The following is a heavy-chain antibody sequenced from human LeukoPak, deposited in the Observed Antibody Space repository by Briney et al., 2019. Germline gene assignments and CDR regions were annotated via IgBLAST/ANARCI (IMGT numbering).Heavy chain of an antibody. CDR3: ARHTSMAHFDY. V-gene: IGHV4-59*08. D-gene: IGHD1-1*01. CDR2: IYYSGVT. Sequence: SETLSLTCTVSGGSISSYYWSWIRQPPGKGLEWIGYIYYSGVTNYNPSLKSRVTISVDTSKNQFSLKLNSVTAADTAVYYCARHTSMAHFDYWGQGTLVTVSS. CDR1: GGSISSYY. J-gene: IGHJ4*02.